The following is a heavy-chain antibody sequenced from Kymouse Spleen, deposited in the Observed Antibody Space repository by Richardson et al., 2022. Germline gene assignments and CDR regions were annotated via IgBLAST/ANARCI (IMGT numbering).Heavy chain of an antibody. Sequence: QVQLVQSGAEVKKPGSSVKVSCKASGGTFSSYAISWVRQAPGQGLEWMGGIIPIFGTANYAQKFQGRVTITTDESTSTAYMELSSLRSEDTAVYYCARTGTGTTRAYYYGMDVWGQGTTVTVSS. CDR2: IIPIFGTA. V-gene: IGHV1-69*05. CDR3: ARTGTGTTRAYYYGMDV. J-gene: IGHJ6*02. CDR1: GGTFSSYA. D-gene: IGHD1-7*01.